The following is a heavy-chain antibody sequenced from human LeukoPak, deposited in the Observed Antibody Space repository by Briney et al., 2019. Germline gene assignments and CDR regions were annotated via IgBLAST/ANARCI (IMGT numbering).Heavy chain of an antibody. J-gene: IGHJ6*03. V-gene: IGHV3-20*04. CDR2: INWNGGST. D-gene: IGHD2-2*01. CDR3: ARGRSDCSSTSCPTRYYYYYMDV. Sequence: GGSLRLSCAASGFTFDDYGISWVRQAPGKGLEWVSGINWNGGSTGYADSVKGRFTISRDNAKNSLYLQMNSLRAEDTALYYCARGRSDCSSTSCPTRYYYYYMDVWGKGTTVTVSS. CDR1: GFTFDDYG.